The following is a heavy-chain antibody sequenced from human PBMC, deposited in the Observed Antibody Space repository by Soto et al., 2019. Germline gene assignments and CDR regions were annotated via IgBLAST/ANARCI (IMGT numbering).Heavy chain of an antibody. V-gene: IGHV4-59*01. J-gene: IGHJ3*02. CDR3: ARDLYADAFDI. CDR1: GIPSISYF. Sequence: SETLSLSCMVIGIPSISYFVILILQPPGKGLEWIGYIYYSGSTNYNPSLKSRVTISVDTSKNQFSLKLSSVTAADTAVYYCARDLYADAFDIWRPGSTVTVS. D-gene: IGHD2-8*01. CDR2: IYYSGST.